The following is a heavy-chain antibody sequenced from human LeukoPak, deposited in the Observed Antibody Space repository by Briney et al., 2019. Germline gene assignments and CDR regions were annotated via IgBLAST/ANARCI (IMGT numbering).Heavy chain of an antibody. Sequence: GGSLRLSCAASGFTVSGNYMSWVRQAPGKGLEWVANINQDGSQKYYVDSVKGRFTISRDNAKNSLYLQMNSLRAEDTAVYYCVRTDSSGSRANWGQGTLVTVSS. CDR1: GFTVSGNY. V-gene: IGHV3-7*01. D-gene: IGHD3-22*01. CDR2: INQDGSQK. J-gene: IGHJ4*02. CDR3: VRTDSSGSRAN.